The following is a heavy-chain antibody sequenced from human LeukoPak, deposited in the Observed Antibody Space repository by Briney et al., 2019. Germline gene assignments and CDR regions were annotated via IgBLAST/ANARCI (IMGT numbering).Heavy chain of an antibody. CDR1: GFTFSSYE. V-gene: IGHV3-48*03. CDR2: ISSSGGTI. CDR3: ARDLLYSEPPGLDAFDI. J-gene: IGHJ3*02. D-gene: IGHD1-26*01. Sequence: QPGGSLRLSCAASGFTFSSYEMNGVRQAPGEGVEWVSYISSSGGTIYYADSVKGRFTISRDNAKNSLYLQMNSLRAEDTAVYYCARDLLYSEPPGLDAFDIWGQGTMVTVSS.